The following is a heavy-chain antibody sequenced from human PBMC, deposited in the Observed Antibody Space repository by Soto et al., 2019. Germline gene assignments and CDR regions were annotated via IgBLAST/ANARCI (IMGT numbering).Heavy chain of an antibody. V-gene: IGHV3-21*01. CDR2: ISSSSSYI. Sequence: EVQLVESGGGLVKPGGSLRLSCAASGFTFSSYSMNWVRQAPGKGLEWVSSISSSSSYIYYADSVKGRFTISRDNAKNSLYLQMNSLRAEDTAVYYCARYFHNWKGNDAFDIWGQGTMVTVSS. D-gene: IGHD1-20*01. J-gene: IGHJ3*02. CDR1: GFTFSSYS. CDR3: ARYFHNWKGNDAFDI.